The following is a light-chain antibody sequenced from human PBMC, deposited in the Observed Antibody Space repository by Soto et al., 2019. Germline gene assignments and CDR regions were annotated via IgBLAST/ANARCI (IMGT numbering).Light chain of an antibody. J-gene: IGKJ1*01. Sequence: AIRMPQSPSSLSASAGDRVAIACRASQDVGRYLAWYQQKPGQAPKLLIYGSSILPSGVPSRFSGGGSGTDFTLTISCLQSEEFATYYCQHYKNYPWTFGQGTKVEIK. V-gene: IGKV1-8*01. CDR3: QHYKNYPWT. CDR2: GSS. CDR1: QDVGRY.